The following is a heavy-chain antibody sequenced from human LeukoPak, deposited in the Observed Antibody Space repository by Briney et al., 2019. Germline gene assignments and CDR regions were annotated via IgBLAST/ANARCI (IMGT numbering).Heavy chain of an antibody. CDR2: IIPIFGTA. V-gene: IGHV1-69*13. J-gene: IGHJ4*02. D-gene: IGHD3-16*02. Sequence: ASVKVSCTASGGTFSSYAISWVRQAPGQGLEWMGGIIPIFGTANYAQKFQGRVTITADESTSTAYMELSSLRSEDTAVYYCASSLITFGGVIVDYFDYWGQGTLVTVSS. CDR3: ASSLITFGGVIVDYFDY. CDR1: GGTFSSYA.